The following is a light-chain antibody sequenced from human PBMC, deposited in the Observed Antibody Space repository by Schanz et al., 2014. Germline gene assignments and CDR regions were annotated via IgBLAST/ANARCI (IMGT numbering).Light chain of an antibody. J-gene: IGKJ4*01. V-gene: IGKV1-39*01. CDR2: AAS. CDR3: QQRYSTPLT. CDR1: QSISSY. Sequence: DIQMTQSPSSLSASVGDRVTITCRAGQSISSYLNWYQQKPGKAPNLLIYAASTLQGGVPSRFSGSGSGTDFTLTISSLQPEDFATYYCQQRYSTPLTFGGGTKVEIQ.